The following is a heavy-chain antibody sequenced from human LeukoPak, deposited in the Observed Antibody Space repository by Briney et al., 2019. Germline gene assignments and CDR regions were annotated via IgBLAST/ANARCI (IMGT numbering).Heavy chain of an antibody. V-gene: IGHV4-34*01. Sequence: SETQLFPCPAYGGSFIAYYCSWIRQPPGKGLEWIGEINHSGSTNYNPSLKSRVTISVDTSKNQFSLKLSSVTAADTAVYYCARDPGGWFDPWGQGTLVTVSS. D-gene: IGHD1-14*01. J-gene: IGHJ5*02. CDR3: ARDPGGWFDP. CDR1: GGSFIAYY. CDR2: INHSGST.